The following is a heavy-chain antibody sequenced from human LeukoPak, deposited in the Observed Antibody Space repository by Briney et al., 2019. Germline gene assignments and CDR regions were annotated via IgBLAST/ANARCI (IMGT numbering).Heavy chain of an antibody. CDR2: ISSSSSYI. CDR3: ATNNRYYYYGVDV. Sequence: GGSLRLSCAASGFTFSSYSMNWVRQAPGKGLEWVSSISSSSSYIYYADSVKSRFTISRDNSKNTLYLQMSSLRAEDTAMYYCATNNRYYYYGVDVWGQGTTVTVSS. CDR1: GFTFSSYS. D-gene: IGHD1-14*01. J-gene: IGHJ6*02. V-gene: IGHV3-21*01.